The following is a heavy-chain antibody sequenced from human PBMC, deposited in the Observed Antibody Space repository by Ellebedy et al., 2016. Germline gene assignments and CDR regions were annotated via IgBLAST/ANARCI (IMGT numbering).Heavy chain of an antibody. D-gene: IGHD6-19*01. V-gene: IGHV3-30*04. CDR2: ISFDGRAV. Sequence: GGSLRLXXPASGFTFSSSTMHWVRQAPGWGLDWVAGISFDGRAVHYADSVKGRFTISRDNSKNTLSLQMNSLRGEDSAIYYCARGPYSSGHCDAFDVWGRGTTVTVSS. J-gene: IGHJ3*01. CDR3: ARGPYSSGHCDAFDV. CDR1: GFTFSSST.